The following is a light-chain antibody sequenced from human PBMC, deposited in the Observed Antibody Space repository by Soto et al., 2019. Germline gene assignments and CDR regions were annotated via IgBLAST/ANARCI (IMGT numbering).Light chain of an antibody. Sequence: EIVLTQSPGTVSLSPGERATLSCRASQSVSSRNLAWYRQKPGQAPSLLIFGASNRATGIPDRFSGSGSGPAFTLTIRSLEPDDSAVYYCHRYGHSPPAYTFGQGTKLEIK. V-gene: IGKV3-20*01. CDR1: QSVSSRN. CDR3: HRYGHSPPAYT. CDR2: GAS. J-gene: IGKJ2*01.